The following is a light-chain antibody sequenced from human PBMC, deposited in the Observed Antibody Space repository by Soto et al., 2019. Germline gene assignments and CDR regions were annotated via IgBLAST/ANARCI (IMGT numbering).Light chain of an antibody. CDR1: QGISGL. V-gene: IGKV1-12*01. J-gene: IGKJ4*01. CDR2: GAS. CDR3: QQADSFPLT. Sequence: DIQMTQSPPSVSASVGDRVTITCRASQGISGLIAWYQQQPGKAPKFLIHGASSVQSGVPSRFSGSGYGTDFTLTVTSLQPEDFATYFCQQADSFPLTFAGGTKVEIK.